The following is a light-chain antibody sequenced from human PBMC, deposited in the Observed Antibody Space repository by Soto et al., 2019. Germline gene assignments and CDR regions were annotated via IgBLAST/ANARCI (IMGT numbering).Light chain of an antibody. J-gene: IGKJ1*01. CDR1: QGIRNV. V-gene: IGKV1-6*01. CDR2: AAS. CDR3: LQDYNYPRT. Sequence: AIQMTPSPSSLSASVGDRVHITCRTSQGIRNVLGWFQQKPGKAPKLLINAASNLQSGVPSRFSGSGSGTDFTLTISSLQPEDFATYYCLQDYNYPRTFGQGTKVDIK.